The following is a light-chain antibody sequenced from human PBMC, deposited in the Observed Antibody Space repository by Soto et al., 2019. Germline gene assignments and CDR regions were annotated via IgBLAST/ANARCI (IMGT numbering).Light chain of an antibody. V-gene: IGLV2-14*03. CDR1: SSDVGGYDY. CDR3: SSYTSSRLYV. J-gene: IGLJ1*01. Sequence: QSALTQPASVSGSPGQSITISCTGTSSDVGGYDYVSWYQHHPGKAPKLMIYDVSNRPSGVSNRFSGSKSGNTASLTISGLQAEDEADYYCSSYTSSRLYVFGPGTKVTVL. CDR2: DVS.